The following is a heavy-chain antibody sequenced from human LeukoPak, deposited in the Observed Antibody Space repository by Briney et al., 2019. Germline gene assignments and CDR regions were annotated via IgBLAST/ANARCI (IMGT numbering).Heavy chain of an antibody. D-gene: IGHD6-13*01. V-gene: IGHV3-30*02. CDR1: GFTFSTFG. Sequence: QAGGSLRLPCAASGFTFSTFGMHWVRQAPGKGLEWVAFIQFDGRNEYYADSVKGRFTIPRDNSKNTVYLQMNSLTTEDTAFYYCVKVKGYSSSWFDFDYWGQGTLVTVSS. CDR3: VKVKGYSSSWFDFDY. CDR2: IQFDGRNE. J-gene: IGHJ4*02.